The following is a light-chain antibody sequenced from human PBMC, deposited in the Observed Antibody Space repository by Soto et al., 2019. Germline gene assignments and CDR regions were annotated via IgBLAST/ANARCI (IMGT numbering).Light chain of an antibody. CDR3: QKYNSYSWT. J-gene: IGKJ1*01. V-gene: IGKV1-5*01. Sequence: DIQMTQSPSPLSASVVYRVPIPCLASQTITRWMAWYQQKPGKAPKLLIYDASTLESGVPSRFSGSRSGTEFTLTISSLQPDDFATYYCQKYNSYSWTCGQGTKGDIK. CDR2: DAS. CDR1: QTITRW.